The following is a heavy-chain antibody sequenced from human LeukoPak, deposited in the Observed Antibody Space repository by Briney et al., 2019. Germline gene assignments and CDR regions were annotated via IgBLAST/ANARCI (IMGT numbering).Heavy chain of an antibody. V-gene: IGHV4-39*07. CDR1: GGSISSSSYY. CDR2: IYYSGST. CDR3: ARKTGDYYDSSGSFDY. Sequence: SETLSLTCTVSGGSISSSSYYWGWIRQPPGKGLEWIGSIYYSGSTNYNPSLKSRVTISVDTSKNQFSLKLSSVTAADTAVYYCARKTGDYYDSSGSFDYWGQGTLVTVSS. D-gene: IGHD3-22*01. J-gene: IGHJ4*02.